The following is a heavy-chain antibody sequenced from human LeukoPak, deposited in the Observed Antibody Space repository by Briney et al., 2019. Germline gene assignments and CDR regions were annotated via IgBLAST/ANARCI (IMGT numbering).Heavy chain of an antibody. CDR1: GGSISSGDYY. Sequence: SETLSLTCTVSGGSISSGDYYWSWIRQPPGKGLEWIGYIYYSGSTNYNPSLKSRVTISVDTSKNQFSLKLSSVTAADTAVYYCARAGYSSGWYPHFESNYGMDVWGQGTTVTVSS. CDR3: ARAGYSSGWYPHFESNYGMDV. V-gene: IGHV4-61*08. CDR2: IYYSGST. J-gene: IGHJ6*02. D-gene: IGHD6-19*01.